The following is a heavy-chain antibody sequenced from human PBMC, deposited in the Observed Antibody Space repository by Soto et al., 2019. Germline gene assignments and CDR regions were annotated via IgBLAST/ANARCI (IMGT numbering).Heavy chain of an antibody. Sequence: GGSLRLSCAASGFTFSSYSMNWVRQAPGKGLEWVSSISSSSSYIYYADSVKGRFTISRDNAKNSLYLQMNSLRAEDTAVYYCARDDYDSSEALLTDAFDIWGQGTMVTVSS. CDR2: ISSSSSYI. CDR1: GFTFSSYS. CDR3: ARDDYDSSEALLTDAFDI. D-gene: IGHD3-22*01. V-gene: IGHV3-21*01. J-gene: IGHJ3*02.